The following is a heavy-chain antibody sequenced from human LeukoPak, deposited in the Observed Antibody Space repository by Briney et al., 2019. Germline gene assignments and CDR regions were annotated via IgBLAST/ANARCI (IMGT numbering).Heavy chain of an antibody. V-gene: IGHV4-30-4*01. J-gene: IGHJ5*02. CDR2: IYYNGVT. CDR3: ARGDYNDGAGYLDH. D-gene: IGHD3-22*01. CDR1: GGSIFSGDYY. Sequence: SETLSLTCTVSGGSIFSGDYYWNWIRQPPGKGLEWIGYIYYNGVTYYNPSLESRVTISVDTSKNQFSLKLSSVTAADTAVYYCARGDYNDGAGYLDHWGQGTLVPVSS.